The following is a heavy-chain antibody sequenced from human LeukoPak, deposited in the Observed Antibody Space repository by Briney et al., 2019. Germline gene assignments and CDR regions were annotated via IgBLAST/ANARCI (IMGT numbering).Heavy chain of an antibody. CDR1: GGSISSGGYY. CDR2: IYHSGST. V-gene: IGHV4-30-2*01. D-gene: IGHD3-22*01. Sequence: PSQTLSLTCTVSGGSISSGGYYWSWIRQPPGKGLEWIRYIYHSGSTYYNPSLKSRVTISVDRSKNQFSLKLSSVTAADTAVYYCARDLYDSSGYPSGIDYWGQGTLVTVSS. J-gene: IGHJ4*02. CDR3: ARDLYDSSGYPSGIDY.